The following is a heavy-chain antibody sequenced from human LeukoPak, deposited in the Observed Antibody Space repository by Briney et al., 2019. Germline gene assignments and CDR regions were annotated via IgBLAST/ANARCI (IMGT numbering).Heavy chain of an antibody. V-gene: IGHV3-33*01. J-gene: IGHJ4*02. D-gene: IGHD5-12*01. Sequence: GGSLRLSCAASGFTFSSYGMHWVRQAPGKGLEWVAVIWYDGSNKYYADSVKGRFTISRDNSKNTLYLQMNSLRAEDTAVYYCASRGYSGYDFDYWGQGTLVTVSS. CDR1: GFTFSSYG. CDR2: IWYDGSNK. CDR3: ASRGYSGYDFDY.